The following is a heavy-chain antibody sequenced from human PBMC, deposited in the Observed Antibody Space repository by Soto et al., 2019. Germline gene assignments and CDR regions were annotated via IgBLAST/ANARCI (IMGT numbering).Heavy chain of an antibody. Sequence: SETLSLTCTVSGGSISSYYWSWIRQPPGKGLEWIGCIFYSGSTNYNPSLKSRVTISVDTSKNQFSLKLSSVTAADTAVYYCARVPYRLLWFGESPNWFDPWGQGTLVTVSS. J-gene: IGHJ5*02. CDR3: ARVPYRLLWFGESPNWFDP. V-gene: IGHV4-59*01. D-gene: IGHD3-10*01. CDR1: GGSISSYY. CDR2: IFYSGST.